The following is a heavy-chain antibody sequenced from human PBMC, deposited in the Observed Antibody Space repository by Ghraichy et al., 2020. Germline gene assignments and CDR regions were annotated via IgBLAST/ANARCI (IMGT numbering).Heavy chain of an antibody. CDR3: ARGINYFDSSGYYAFWYFDL. D-gene: IGHD3-22*01. V-gene: IGHV4-59*02. J-gene: IGHJ2*01. CDR1: GGSVSSDY. Sequence: SETLSLTCTVSGGSVSSDYWTWIRQPPGGGLEWIDYIYYSGRTDYNPSLKSRVTISIDTSTNQFSLKLSSVTAADTAVYYCARGINYFDSSGYYAFWYFDLWGRGTLVTVSS. CDR2: IYYSGRT.